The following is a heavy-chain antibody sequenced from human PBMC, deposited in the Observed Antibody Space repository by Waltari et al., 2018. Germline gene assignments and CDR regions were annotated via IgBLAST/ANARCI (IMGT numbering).Heavy chain of an antibody. D-gene: IGHD6-13*01. CDR2: IYTSGST. CDR3: ARDTSVIAAAPT. CDR1: GGSISSGRYY. V-gene: IGHV4-61*02. Sequence: QVQLQESGPGLVKPSQTLSLTCTVSGGSISSGRYYWSWIRQPAGKGLEWIGRIYTSGSTNYNPSLKSRVTISVDTSKNQFSLKLSSVTAADTAVYYCARDTSVIAAAPTWGQGTLVTVSS. J-gene: IGHJ5*02.